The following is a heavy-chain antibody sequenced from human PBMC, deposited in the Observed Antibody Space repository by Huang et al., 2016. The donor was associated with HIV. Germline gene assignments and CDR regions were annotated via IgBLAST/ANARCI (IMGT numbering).Heavy chain of an antibody. CDR1: SSYT. CDR2: IITIFGKA. J-gene: IGHJ4*02. D-gene: IGHD3-9*01. V-gene: IGHV1-69*01. CDR3: ARDHRDYDILTGYYNVVPSFDY. Sequence: SSYTISWVRQAPGQGLEWMGGIITIFGKANYAQKFQGRVTITADESTTTAYMELSSLRSEDTAVYYCARDHRDYDILTGYYNVVPSFDYWGQGTLVTVSS.